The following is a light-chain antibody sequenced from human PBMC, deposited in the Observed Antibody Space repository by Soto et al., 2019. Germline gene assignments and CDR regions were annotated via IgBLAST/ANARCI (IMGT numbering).Light chain of an antibody. V-gene: IGKV3-15*01. CDR3: QQYNNWPET. J-gene: IGKJ1*01. Sequence: EILMTQSPATLSVSPGERATLSCRASQSVSSNLAWYQQKPGQAPRLLIYGASTRATGIPARFGGSGSGTEFTLTISSLQSEDFAVYYCQQYNNWPETFGQGTKVDIK. CDR2: GAS. CDR1: QSVSSN.